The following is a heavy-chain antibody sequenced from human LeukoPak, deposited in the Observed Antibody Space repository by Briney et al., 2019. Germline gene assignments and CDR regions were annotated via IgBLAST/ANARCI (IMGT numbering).Heavy chain of an antibody. CDR2: IIPIFGTA. Sequence: GASVKVSCKASGGTFSSYAISWVRQAPGQGLEWMGGIIPIFGTANYAQKFQGRVTITADESTSTAYMEPSSLRSEDTAVYYCAREEVPAATIYYGMDVWGKGTTVTVSS. CDR3: AREEVPAATIYYGMDV. J-gene: IGHJ6*04. V-gene: IGHV1-69*13. CDR1: GGTFSSYA. D-gene: IGHD2-2*01.